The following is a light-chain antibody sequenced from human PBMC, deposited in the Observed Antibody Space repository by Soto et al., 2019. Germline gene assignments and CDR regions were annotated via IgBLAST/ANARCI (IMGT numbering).Light chain of an antibody. J-gene: IGKJ5*01. V-gene: IGKV1-5*01. Sequence: DIQMTQSPSTLSASVGDRVTITCRASQSISSRLAWYQQKSGKAPNLLIYDASSLEGGVPSRFSGSASETEFTLTISSLQPDDFATYYCQQFNSYPITFGQGTRLEIK. CDR1: QSISSR. CDR2: DAS. CDR3: QQFNSYPIT.